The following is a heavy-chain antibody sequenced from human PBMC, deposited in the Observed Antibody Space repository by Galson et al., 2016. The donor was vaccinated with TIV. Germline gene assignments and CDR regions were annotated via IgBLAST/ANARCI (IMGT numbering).Heavy chain of an antibody. J-gene: IGHJ3*01. D-gene: IGHD2-2*01. Sequence: QSGAEVKKPGASVKVSCKSYGYTIISQNINWVRQAPGRGLEWMGWIRAYSGDTNFAQKVQGRVSMTTDPSTNTAYMELRSLRSDDTAVYFCATLHCSSSSCYFGLDAFDVWGQGTKVTVSS. V-gene: IGHV1-18*01. CDR3: ATLHCSSSSCYFGLDAFDV. CDR1: GYTIISQN. CDR2: IRAYSGDT.